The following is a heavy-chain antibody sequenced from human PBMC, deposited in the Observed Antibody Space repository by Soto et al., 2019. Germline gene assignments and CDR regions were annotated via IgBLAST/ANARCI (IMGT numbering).Heavy chain of an antibody. D-gene: IGHD1-20*01. J-gene: IGHJ6*02. CDR3: ARVGFNWNDDYYGMDV. CDR2: INHSGST. CDR1: GGSFSGYY. V-gene: IGHV4-34*01. Sequence: PSETLSLTWAVYGGSFSGYYWSWIRQPPGKGLEWIGEINHSGSTNYNPSLKSRVTISVDTSKNQFSLKLSSVTAADTAVYYCARVGFNWNDDYYGMDVWGQGTTVTVSS.